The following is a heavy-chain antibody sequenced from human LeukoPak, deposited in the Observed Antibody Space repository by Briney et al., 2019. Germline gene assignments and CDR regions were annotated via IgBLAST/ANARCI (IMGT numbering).Heavy chain of an antibody. CDR1: GCTFTGYY. V-gene: IGHV1-2*02. J-gene: IGHJ5*02. CDR2: INPNSGGT. CDR3: ARDMYSSSWYLFDP. Sequence: ASVKVSCKASGCTFTGYYMHWVRQAPGQGLEWMGWINPNSGGTNYAQKFQGRVTMTGDTSISTAYMELSRLRSDDTAVYYCARDMYSSSWYLFDPWGQGTLVTVSS. D-gene: IGHD6-13*01.